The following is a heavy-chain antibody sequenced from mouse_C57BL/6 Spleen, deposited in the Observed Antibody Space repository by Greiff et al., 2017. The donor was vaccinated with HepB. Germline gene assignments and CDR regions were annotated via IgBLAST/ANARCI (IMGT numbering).Heavy chain of an antibody. CDR1: GYAFSSYW. CDR3: AKGGDYYGSSWYFDY. CDR2: IYPGDGDT. Sequence: QVQLKESGAELVKPGASVKISCKASGYAFSSYWMNWVKQRPGKGLEWIGQIYPGDGDTNYNGKFKGKATLTADKSSSTAYMQLSSLTSEDSAVYFCAKGGDYYGSSWYFDYWGQGTTLTVSS. J-gene: IGHJ2*01. D-gene: IGHD1-1*01. V-gene: IGHV1-80*01.